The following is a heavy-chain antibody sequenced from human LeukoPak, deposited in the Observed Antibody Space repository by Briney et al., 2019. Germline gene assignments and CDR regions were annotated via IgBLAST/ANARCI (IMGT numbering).Heavy chain of an antibody. CDR2: IYYSGST. D-gene: IGHD3-16*01. J-gene: IGHJ5*02. CDR3: ARERITFGGVFPNWFDP. CDR1: GGSISSSSYY. V-gene: IGHV4-39*02. Sequence: SETLSLTCTVSGGSISSSSYYRGWIRQPPGKGLEWIGSIYYSGSTYYNPSLKSRVTISVDTSKNQFSLKLSSVTAADTAVYYCARERITFGGVFPNWFDPWGQGTLVTVSS.